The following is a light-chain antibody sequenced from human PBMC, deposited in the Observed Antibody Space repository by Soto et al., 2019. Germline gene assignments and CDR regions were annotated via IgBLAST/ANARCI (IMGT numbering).Light chain of an antibody. Sequence: QSALTQPASVSGSPGQSITISCTGTSGNVGGYKYVSWYQQHPGKAPKLMVYEVSNRPSGVSNRFSGSKSGNTASLTISGLQGEDEADYYCSSYTSSSTIIFGGGTKLTVL. V-gene: IGLV2-14*01. CDR3: SSYTSSSTII. CDR1: SGNVGGYKY. J-gene: IGLJ2*01. CDR2: EVS.